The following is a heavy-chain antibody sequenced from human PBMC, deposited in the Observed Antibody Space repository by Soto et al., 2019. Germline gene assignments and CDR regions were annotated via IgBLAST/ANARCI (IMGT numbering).Heavy chain of an antibody. CDR1: GFTFSSYS. CDR2: ISSSSSTI. CDR3: ARGQAQYDFWSGYRPFDY. J-gene: IGHJ4*02. Sequence: GGSLRLSCAASGFTFSSYSMNWVRQAPGKGLEWVSYISSSSSTIYYADSVKGRFTISRDNAKNSLYLQMNSLRAEDTAVYYCARGQAQYDFWSGYRPFDYWGQGTLVTVSS. D-gene: IGHD3-3*01. V-gene: IGHV3-48*01.